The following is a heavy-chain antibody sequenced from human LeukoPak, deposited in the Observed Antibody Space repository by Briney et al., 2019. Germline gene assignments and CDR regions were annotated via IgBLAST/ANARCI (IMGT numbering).Heavy chain of an antibody. V-gene: IGHV1-8*02. CDR2: INPNSGNT. CDR1: GYTFTGYY. Sequence: ASVKVSCKASGYTFTGYYMHWVRQAPGQGLEWMGWINPNSGNTGYAQKFQGRVTMTRNTSISTAYMELSSLRSEDTAVYYCARASITMVRGVIILFRHYYYYMDVWGKGTTVTISS. J-gene: IGHJ6*03. CDR3: ARASITMVRGVIILFRHYYYYMDV. D-gene: IGHD3-10*01.